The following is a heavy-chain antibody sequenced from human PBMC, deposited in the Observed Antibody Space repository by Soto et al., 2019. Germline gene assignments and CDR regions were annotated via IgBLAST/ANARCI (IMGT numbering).Heavy chain of an antibody. CDR1: GFTFSSYG. CDR2: ISYDGSNK. CDR3: AKVPKTGDACDI. Sequence: QVPLVESGGGVVQPGRSLRLSCAASGFTFSSYGMHWVRQAPGKGLEWVAVISYDGSNKYYADSVKGRFTISRDNSKNALYLQMNSLRAEDTAVYYCAKVPKTGDACDIWGQRTMVTVSS. J-gene: IGHJ3*02. V-gene: IGHV3-30*18.